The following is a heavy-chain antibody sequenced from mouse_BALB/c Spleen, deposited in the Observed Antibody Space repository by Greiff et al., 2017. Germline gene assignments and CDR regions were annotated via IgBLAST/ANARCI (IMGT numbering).Heavy chain of an antibody. CDR3: ARDYYGGFDY. D-gene: IGHD1-1*01. Sequence: EVQLVESGGGLVQPGGSRKLSCAASGFTFSSFGMHWVRQAPEKGLEWVAYISSGSSTIYYADTMKGRFTISRDNPKNTLFLQMTILRSEDTAMYYCARDYYGGFDYWGQGTTLTVSS. J-gene: IGHJ2*01. CDR2: ISSGSSTI. CDR1: GFTFSSFG. V-gene: IGHV5-17*02.